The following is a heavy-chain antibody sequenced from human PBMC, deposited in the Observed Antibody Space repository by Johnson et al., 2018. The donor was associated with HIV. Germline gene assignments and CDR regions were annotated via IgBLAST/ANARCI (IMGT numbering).Heavy chain of an antibody. V-gene: IGHV3-30-3*01. D-gene: IGHD5-24*01. J-gene: IGHJ3*02. CDR2: ISYDGSNK. CDR1: GFTFSSYA. CDR3: ARDQWMAGDAFDI. Sequence: QVQLVESGGGLIQPGRSLRLSCAASGFTFSSYAMHWVRQAPGKGLEWVAVISYDGSNKYYADSVKGRFTISRDNSKNTLYLQMNSLRAEDTAVYYCARDQWMAGDAFDIWGQGTVVTVSS.